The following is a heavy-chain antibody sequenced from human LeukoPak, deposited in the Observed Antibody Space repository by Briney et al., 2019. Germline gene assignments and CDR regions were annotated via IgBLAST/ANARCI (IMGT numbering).Heavy chain of an antibody. CDR3: ARPYDYYDSSGWSY. J-gene: IGHJ4*02. Sequence: GGSLRLSCAASGFTFSSYSMNWVRQAPGKGLEWVSYISSSSSTIYYADSVKGRFTISRDNAKNSLYLQMNSLRAEDTAVYYCARPYDYYDSSGWSYWGQGTLVTVSS. CDR1: GFTFSSYS. D-gene: IGHD3-22*01. CDR2: ISSSSSTI. V-gene: IGHV3-48*01.